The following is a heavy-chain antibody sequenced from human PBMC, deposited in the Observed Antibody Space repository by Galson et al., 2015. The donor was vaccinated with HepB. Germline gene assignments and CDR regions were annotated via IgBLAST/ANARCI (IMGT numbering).Heavy chain of an antibody. D-gene: IGHD6-13*01. CDR3: ARGGQQLVPSHY. V-gene: IGHV1-2*06. J-gene: IGHJ4*02. Sequence: SVKVSCKAPGYTFTGYYMHWVRQAPGQGLEWMGRINPNSGGTNYAQKFQSRVTMTRDTSISTAYMELSRLRSDDTAVYYCARGGQQLVPSHYWGQGTLVTVSS. CDR1: GYTFTGYY. CDR2: INPNSGGT.